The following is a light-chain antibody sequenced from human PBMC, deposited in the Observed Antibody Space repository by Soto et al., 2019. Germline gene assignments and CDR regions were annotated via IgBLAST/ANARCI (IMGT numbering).Light chain of an antibody. V-gene: IGKV3-11*01. Sequence: ENALTQSPATLSLAPGERATLSCRASQSLSRYLAWYQQKPGQAPRLLIHETSKRATGVSARFSGSGSGTDFNFSISSLEPEEFAVYYCQQRDFWPPLVTFGPGTKVEIK. CDR3: QQRDFWPPLVT. CDR2: ETS. J-gene: IGKJ3*01. CDR1: QSLSRY.